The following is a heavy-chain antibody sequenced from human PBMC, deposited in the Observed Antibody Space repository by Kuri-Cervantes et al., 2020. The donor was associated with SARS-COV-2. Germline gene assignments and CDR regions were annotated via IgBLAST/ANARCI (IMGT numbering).Heavy chain of an antibody. CDR1: GYTFTSYD. V-gene: IGHV1-2*02. CDR2: INPNSGGT. CDR3: ARVPLAYCGGDCFDY. J-gene: IGHJ4*02. Sequence: ASVKVSCKASGYTFTSYDINWVRQAPGQGLEWMGWINPNSGGTNYAQKFQGRVTMTRDTSISTAYMELSRLRSDDTAVYYCARVPLAYCGGDCFDYWGQGTLVTVSS. D-gene: IGHD2-21*01.